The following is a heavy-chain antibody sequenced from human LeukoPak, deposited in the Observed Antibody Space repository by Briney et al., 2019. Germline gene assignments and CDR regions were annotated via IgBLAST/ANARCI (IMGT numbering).Heavy chain of an antibody. CDR3: ANAPVTYYYDSSGPDY. CDR2: ISGSGGST. CDR1: GFTLRSHA. D-gene: IGHD3-22*01. V-gene: IGHV3-23*01. Sequence: PGGSLRLSCAASGFTLRSHAMSWVRQAPGKGLEWVSGISGSGGSTYYVDSVKGRFTISRDNSKNTLYLQMNSLRAEDTAVYYCANAPVTYYYDSSGPDYWGQGTLVTVSS. J-gene: IGHJ4*02.